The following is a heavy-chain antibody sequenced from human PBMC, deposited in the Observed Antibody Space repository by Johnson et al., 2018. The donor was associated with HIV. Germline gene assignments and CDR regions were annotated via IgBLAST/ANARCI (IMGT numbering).Heavy chain of an antibody. V-gene: IGHV3-13*01. D-gene: IGHD6-13*01. CDR3: ARVRTAAGFDAFDI. Sequence: VQLVESGGGLVQPGGSLRLSCAASGFTFSSYDMHWVHQATGKGLEWVSAIGTAGDTYYPGSVKGRFTISRENAKNSLYLQMNSLRAEDTAVYYCARVRTAAGFDAFDIWGQGTMVTVSS. CDR1: GFTFSSYD. CDR2: IGTAGDT. J-gene: IGHJ3*02.